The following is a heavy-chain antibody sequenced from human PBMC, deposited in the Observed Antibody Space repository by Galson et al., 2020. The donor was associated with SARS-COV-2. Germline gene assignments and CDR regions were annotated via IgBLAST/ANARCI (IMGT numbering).Heavy chain of an antibody. CDR2: IADDGNDK. J-gene: IGHJ4*02. Sequence: GESLKISCAASGFTFNTYPMHWVRQAPGKGLEWVAVIADDGNDKHYADSVKGRFTISRDNSRHTLYLQMNSLRVEDTAVYYCARDHAVAAAAYYFDYWGQGTLVTVSS. V-gene: IGHV3-30-3*01. CDR3: ARDHAVAAAAYYFDY. CDR1: GFTFNTYP. D-gene: IGHD6-13*01.